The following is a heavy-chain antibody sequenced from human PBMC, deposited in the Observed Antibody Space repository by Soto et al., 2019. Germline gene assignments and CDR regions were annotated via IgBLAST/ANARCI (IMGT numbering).Heavy chain of an antibody. J-gene: IGHJ6*02. V-gene: IGHV4-38-2*01. CDR1: GYSISSGYY. CDR3: ASLRFLEWLSPHYYGMDV. CDR2: IYYSGST. Sequence: SETLSLTCAVSGYSISSGYYWGWIRQPPGKGLEWIGSIYYSGSTYYNPSLKSRVTISVDTSKNQFSLKLSSVTAADTAVYYCASLRFLEWLSPHYYGMDVWGQGTTVTVSS. D-gene: IGHD3-3*01.